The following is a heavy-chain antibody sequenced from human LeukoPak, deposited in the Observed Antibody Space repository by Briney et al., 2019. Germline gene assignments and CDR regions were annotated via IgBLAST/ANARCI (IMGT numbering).Heavy chain of an antibody. Sequence: PSETLSLTCAVYGGSFSGYYWSWIRQPPGKGLEWIGEINHSGSTNYNPSLKSRVTISVDTSKNQFSLKLSSVTAADTAVYYRARGYRLYYYYYMDVWGKGTTVTVSS. CDR2: INHSGST. CDR3: ARGYRLYYYYYMDV. V-gene: IGHV4-34*01. CDR1: GGSFSGYY. D-gene: IGHD4-11*01. J-gene: IGHJ6*03.